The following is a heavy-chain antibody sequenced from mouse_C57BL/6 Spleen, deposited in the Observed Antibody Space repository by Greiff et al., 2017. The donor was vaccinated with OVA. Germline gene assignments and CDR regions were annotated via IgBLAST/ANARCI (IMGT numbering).Heavy chain of an antibody. CDR2: IRLKSDNYAT. CDR1: GFTFSNYW. CDR3: THGYYGYFDV. D-gene: IGHD2-2*01. V-gene: IGHV6-3*01. J-gene: IGHJ1*03. Sequence: EVKVEESGGGLVQPGGSMKLSCVASGFTFSNYWMNWVRQSPEKGLEWVAQIRLKSDNYATHYAESVKGRFTISRDDSKSSVYLQMNNLRAEDTGIYYCTHGYYGYFDVWGTGTTVTVSS.